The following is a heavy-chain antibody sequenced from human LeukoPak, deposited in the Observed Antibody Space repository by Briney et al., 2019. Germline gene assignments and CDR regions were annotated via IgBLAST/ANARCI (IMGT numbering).Heavy chain of an antibody. J-gene: IGHJ4*02. V-gene: IGHV3-21*01. CDR1: GFTFNSCR. CDR3: VRAGGDYPFDY. D-gene: IGHD2-21*02. CDR2: ISSRSNSK. Sequence: GGSLRLSCTASGFTFNSCRMNWVRQAPGKGLEWVSSISSRSNSKYYADSVKGRVTISRDNAKNSVSLQMNSLRDADTALYYCVRAGGDYPFDYWGQGTLVTVSS.